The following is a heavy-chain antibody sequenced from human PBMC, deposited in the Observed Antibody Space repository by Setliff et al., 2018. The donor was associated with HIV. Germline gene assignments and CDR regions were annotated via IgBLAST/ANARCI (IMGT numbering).Heavy chain of an antibody. V-gene: IGHV1-69*02. D-gene: IGHD3-16*01. J-gene: IGHJ6*03. CDR1: GGTFSSYT. CDR3: ARCGAGEWHLYMDV. CDR2: SIPILGIG. Sequence: GASVKVSCKASGGTFSSYTINWVRQAPGQGLEWMGRSIPILGIGNDEQARKFKGRVTFTADKSTSTVYMELSSLRSEDTAVYYCARCGAGEWHLYMDVWGKGTTVTVSS.